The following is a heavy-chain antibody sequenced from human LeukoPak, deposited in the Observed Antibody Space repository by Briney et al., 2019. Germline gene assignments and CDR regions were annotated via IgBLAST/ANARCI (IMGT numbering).Heavy chain of an antibody. CDR3: ARSHSYYDFWSGEETDY. CDR1: GGTFSSYA. V-gene: IGHV1-69*01. Sequence: GPSVKVSCKASGGTFSSYAISWVRQAPGQGLEWMGGIIPIFGTANYAQKFQGRVTITADESTSTAYMELSSLRSEDTAVYYCARSHSYYDFWSGEETDYWGQGTLVTVSS. D-gene: IGHD3-3*01. CDR2: IIPIFGTA. J-gene: IGHJ4*02.